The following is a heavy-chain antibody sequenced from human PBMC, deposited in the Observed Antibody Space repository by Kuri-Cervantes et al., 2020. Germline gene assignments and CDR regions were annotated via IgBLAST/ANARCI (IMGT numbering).Heavy chain of an antibody. D-gene: IGHD5-12*01. CDR2: IRWSGLNE. V-gene: IGHV3-30*02. CDR1: GFRFRSYG. J-gene: IGHJ4*02. Sequence: GESLKISCAASGFRFRSYGMHWVCQAPGKGLEWVAFIRWSGLNESYADYVRGRFTISRDNSKNTLYLQMNSLGAEDTAVYYCASGSGLAYWGQGTLVTVSS. CDR3: ASGSGLAY.